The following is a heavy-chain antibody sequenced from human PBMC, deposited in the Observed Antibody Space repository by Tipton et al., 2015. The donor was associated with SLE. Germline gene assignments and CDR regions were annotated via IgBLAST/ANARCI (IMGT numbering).Heavy chain of an antibody. CDR1: GGSISSSSYY. Sequence: TLSLTCTVSGGSISSSSYYWGWIRQPPGKGLEWIGSIYYSGSTYCNPSLKSRVTMSVDTSKNQFSLKLSSVTAADTAVYYCARDEGYDIDYGMDVWGQGTTVIVSS. CDR3: ARDEGYDIDYGMDV. CDR2: IYYSGST. V-gene: IGHV4-39*07. J-gene: IGHJ6*02. D-gene: IGHD3-9*01.